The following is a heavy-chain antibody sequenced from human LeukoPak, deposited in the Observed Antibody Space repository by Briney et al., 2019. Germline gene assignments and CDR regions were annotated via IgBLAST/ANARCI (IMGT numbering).Heavy chain of an antibody. CDR1: GYTFTGYY. CDR2: INPNSGGT. V-gene: IGHV1-2*04. J-gene: IGHJ4*02. Sequence: ASVKVSCKASGYTFTGYYMHWVRQAPGQGLEWMGWINPNSGGTNYAQKFQGWVTMTRDTSISTAYMELSRLRSDDTAVYYCAKDTYIYGPRDFDYWGQGSLVTVSS. D-gene: IGHD5-18*01. CDR3: AKDTYIYGPRDFDY.